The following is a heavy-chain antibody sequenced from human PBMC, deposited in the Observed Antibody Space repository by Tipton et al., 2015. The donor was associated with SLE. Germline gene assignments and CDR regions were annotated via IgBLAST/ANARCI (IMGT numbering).Heavy chain of an antibody. CDR1: GGSISSYY. V-gene: IGHV4-59*01. CDR2: IYYSGST. D-gene: IGHD3-16*02. Sequence: LRLSCTVSGGSISSYYWSWIRQPPGKGLEWIGYIYYSGSTNYNPSLKSRVTISVDTSKNQFSLKLSSVTAADTAVYYCARHEDDYVWGSYLSHFDYWGQGTLVTVSS. CDR3: ARHEDDYVWGSYLSHFDY. J-gene: IGHJ4*02.